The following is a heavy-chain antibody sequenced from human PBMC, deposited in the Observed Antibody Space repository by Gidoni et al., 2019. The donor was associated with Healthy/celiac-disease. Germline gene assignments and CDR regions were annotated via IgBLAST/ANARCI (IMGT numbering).Heavy chain of an antibody. CDR3: AREVVGARGYSSPGTFDY. V-gene: IGHV4-30-2*05. Sequence: STYYNPSLKSRVTISVDTSKNQFSLKLSSVTAADTAVYYCAREVVGARGYSSPGTFDYWGQGTLVTVSS. CDR2: ST. D-gene: IGHD5-18*01. J-gene: IGHJ4*02.